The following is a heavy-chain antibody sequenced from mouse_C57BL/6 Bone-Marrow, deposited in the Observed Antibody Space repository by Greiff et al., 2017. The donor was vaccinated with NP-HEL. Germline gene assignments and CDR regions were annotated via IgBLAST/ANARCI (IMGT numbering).Heavy chain of an antibody. Sequence: VQLQESGAELVRPGASVKLSCKASGYTFTDYYINWVKQRPGQGLEWIARIYPGSGNTYYNEKFKGKATLTAEKSSSTAYMQLSSLTSEDSAVYFCARIYYGSSWYFDVWGTGTTVTVSS. D-gene: IGHD1-1*01. J-gene: IGHJ1*03. CDR3: ARIYYGSSWYFDV. CDR1: GYTFTDYY. CDR2: IYPGSGNT. V-gene: IGHV1-76*01.